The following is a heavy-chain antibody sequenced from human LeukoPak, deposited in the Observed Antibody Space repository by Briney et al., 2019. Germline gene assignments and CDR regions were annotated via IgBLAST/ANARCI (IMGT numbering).Heavy chain of an antibody. D-gene: IGHD3-10*01. CDR1: GFTFSSYS. CDR3: ARDPVTMVRGVIIGDYYYYGMDV. Sequence: PGGSLRLSCAASGFTFSSYSMNWVRQAPGKGLEWVSSISSSSSYIYYADSVKGRFTISRDNAKNSLYLQMNSLRAEDTAVYYCARDPVTMVRGVIIGDYYYYGMDVWGQGTTVTVSS. CDR2: ISSSSSYI. V-gene: IGHV3-21*01. J-gene: IGHJ6*02.